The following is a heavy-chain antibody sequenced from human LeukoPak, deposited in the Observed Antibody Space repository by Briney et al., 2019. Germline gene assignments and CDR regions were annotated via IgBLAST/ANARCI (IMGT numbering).Heavy chain of an antibody. CDR2: IYHSGST. Sequence: SETLSLTCTVSGYSISSGYYWGWIRQPPGKGLEWIGSIYHSGSTNYNPSLKSRVTISVDTSKNQFSLKLSSVTAADTAVYYCARRRMIVAVRQIYYFDYWGQGTLVTVSS. CDR3: ARRRMIVAVRQIYYFDY. CDR1: GYSISSGYY. V-gene: IGHV4-38-2*02. J-gene: IGHJ4*02. D-gene: IGHD3-22*01.